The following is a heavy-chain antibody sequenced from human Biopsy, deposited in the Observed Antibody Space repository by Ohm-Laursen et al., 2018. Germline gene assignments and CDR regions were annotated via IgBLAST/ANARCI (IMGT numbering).Heavy chain of an antibody. CDR3: ARVVGAATGFDQ. D-gene: IGHD1-26*01. Sequence: GTLSLTCIISGGSISGYYWNWIRQSPGKGLEWIGYIWSSGTTDYNPSLQSRVSMSLELSTDQFSLKVDSVTAADTAVYYCARVVGAATGFDQWGQGIPVTVSS. CDR2: IWSSGTT. CDR1: GGSISGYY. J-gene: IGHJ4*02. V-gene: IGHV4-59*01.